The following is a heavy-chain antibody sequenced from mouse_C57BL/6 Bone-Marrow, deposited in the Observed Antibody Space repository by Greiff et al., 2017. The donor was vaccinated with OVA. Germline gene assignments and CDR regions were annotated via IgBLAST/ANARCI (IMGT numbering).Heavy chain of an antibody. Sequence: EVQLQQPGAELVKPGASVKIPCKASGYTFTDYNMDWVKQSHGKSLEWIGDINPNNGGTIYNQKFKGKATLTVDKSSSTAYMELRSLTSEDTAVYYCASKGYSNSGWFAYWGQGTLVTVSA. J-gene: IGHJ3*01. CDR2: INPNNGGT. D-gene: IGHD2-5*01. CDR1: GYTFTDYN. V-gene: IGHV1-18*01. CDR3: ASKGYSNSGWFAY.